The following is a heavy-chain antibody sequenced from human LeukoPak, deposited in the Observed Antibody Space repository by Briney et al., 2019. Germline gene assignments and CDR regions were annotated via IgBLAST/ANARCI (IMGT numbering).Heavy chain of an antibody. Sequence: GGSLRLSCAASGFTISTNYMSWVRQAPGKGLEWVSIIYSSGSTYYADSVKGRFTISRDSAKNSLYLQMSSLRDEDTAVYYCARDAGNSGYGMDVWGQGTTVTVSS. J-gene: IGHJ6*02. CDR3: ARDAGNSGYGMDV. V-gene: IGHV3-53*01. D-gene: IGHD6-19*01. CDR2: IYSSGST. CDR1: GFTISTNY.